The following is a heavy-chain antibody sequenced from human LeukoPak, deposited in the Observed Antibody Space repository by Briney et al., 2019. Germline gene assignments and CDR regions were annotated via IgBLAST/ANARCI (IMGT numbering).Heavy chain of an antibody. CDR3: ARVVSSSWRRSDDAFDI. V-gene: IGHV1-69*04. Sequence: PGASVKVSCKASGGTFSSYAISWVRQAPGQGLEWMGRIIPILGIANYAQKFQGRVTITADKSTSTAYMELSSLRSEDTAVYYCARVVSSSWRRSDDAFDIWGQGTMVTVSS. CDR1: GGTFSSYA. J-gene: IGHJ3*02. D-gene: IGHD6-13*01. CDR2: IIPILGIA.